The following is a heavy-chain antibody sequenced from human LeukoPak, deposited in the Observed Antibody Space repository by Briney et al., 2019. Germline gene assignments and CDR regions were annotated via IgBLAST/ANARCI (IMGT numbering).Heavy chain of an antibody. J-gene: IGHJ6*04. V-gene: IGHV3-48*03. CDR2: ISGSGGTI. D-gene: IGHD2-2*01. CDR1: GFTFSSYE. CDR3: ARDRGSTIYYYYDMDA. Sequence: GGSLRLSCAASGFTFSSYEMNWVRQAPGKGLEWISYISGSGGTIYYADSVKGRFTISRDNAKNSLYLQMNTLRAEDTDVYYCARDRGSTIYYYYDMDAWGKGTSVTVSS.